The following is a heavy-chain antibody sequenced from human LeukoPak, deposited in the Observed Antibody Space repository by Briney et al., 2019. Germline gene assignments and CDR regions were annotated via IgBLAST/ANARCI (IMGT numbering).Heavy chain of an antibody. CDR2: ISSSSSYI. J-gene: IGHJ4*02. V-gene: IGHV3-21*01. D-gene: IGHD3-22*01. CDR1: GFTFSSYS. CDR3: ASAAYYYESSGHTPIDY. Sequence: GGSLRLSCAASGFTFSSYSMNWVRQAPGKGLEWVSSISSSSSYIYYADSVKGRFTISRDNAKNSLYLQMNSLRAEDTAVYFCASAAYYYESSGHTPIDYWGRGTLVTISS.